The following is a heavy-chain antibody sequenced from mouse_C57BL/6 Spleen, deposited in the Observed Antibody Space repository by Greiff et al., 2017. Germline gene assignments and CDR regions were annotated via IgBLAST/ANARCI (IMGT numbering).Heavy chain of an antibody. J-gene: IGHJ4*01. D-gene: IGHD2-2*01. CDR3: GRNYGYDDYAMDY. V-gene: IGHV1-11*01. CDR2: IYPVSGET. Sequence: VQLVESGAELASPGASVTLSCKASGYTFTDHIMNWVKKRPGQGLEWIGRIYPVSGETNYNQKFMGKATFSVDRSSSTVYMVLNSLTSEDPAVYYCGRNYGYDDYAMDYWGQGTSVTVSS. CDR1: GYTFTDHI.